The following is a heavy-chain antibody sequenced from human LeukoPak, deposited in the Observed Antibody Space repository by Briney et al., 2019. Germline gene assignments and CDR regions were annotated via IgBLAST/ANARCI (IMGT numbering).Heavy chain of an antibody. D-gene: IGHD6-19*01. CDR2: IKEDGGEQ. V-gene: IGHV3-7*01. CDR3: ARDRAVAGLFDN. Sequence: GGSLRLSCAASGFTFSTYWMTWVRQTPGKGLEWVANIKEDGGEQNYVDSVEGRFTISRDNTKNSVFLQMNSLRAEDTAVYYCARDRAVAGLFDNWGQGTLVTVSS. J-gene: IGHJ4*02. CDR1: GFTFSTYW.